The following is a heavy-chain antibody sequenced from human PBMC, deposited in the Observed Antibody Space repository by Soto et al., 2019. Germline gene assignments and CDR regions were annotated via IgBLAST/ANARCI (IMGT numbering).Heavy chain of an antibody. CDR2: INHSGNT. Sequence: SETLSLTCAVYGASLSDNYCNWLRQPPGKGLEWIGEINHSGNTNYNPSLRSRVTISIDTSKNHFSLKLNSVTPADTAVYYCARCGGSCSGASCYFSFDPWGQGTRVTVS. V-gene: IGHV4-34*01. CDR3: ARCGGSCSGASCYFSFDP. CDR1: GASLSDNY. J-gene: IGHJ5*02. D-gene: IGHD2-2*01.